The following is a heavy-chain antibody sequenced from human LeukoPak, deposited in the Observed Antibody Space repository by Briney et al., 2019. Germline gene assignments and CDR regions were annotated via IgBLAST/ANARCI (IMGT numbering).Heavy chain of an antibody. CDR1: GGSISSGSYY. Sequence: SETLSLTCTVSGGSISSGSYYWSWIRRPAGKGLEWIGRIYTSGSTNYNPSLKSRVTISVDTSKNQFSLKLSSVTAADTAVYYCRGYCSSTSCPDYWGQGTLVTVSS. V-gene: IGHV4-61*02. J-gene: IGHJ4*02. CDR2: IYTSGST. CDR3: RGYCSSTSCPDY. D-gene: IGHD2-2*01.